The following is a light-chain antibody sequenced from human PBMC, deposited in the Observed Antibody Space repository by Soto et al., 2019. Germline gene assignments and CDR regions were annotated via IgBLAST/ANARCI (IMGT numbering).Light chain of an antibody. CDR2: RTS. CDR3: QEYSRYPYT. V-gene: IGKV1-5*03. J-gene: IGKJ2*01. Sequence: DIQMTQSPSTLSVSVGDRVTITCRASQSFSTWLAWYQQKPGKAPKLLIYRTSTLKNGVPSRFSGSGSGTEFTLTITSLQPDDLATYYCQEYSRYPYTFGQGTKLEIK. CDR1: QSFSTW.